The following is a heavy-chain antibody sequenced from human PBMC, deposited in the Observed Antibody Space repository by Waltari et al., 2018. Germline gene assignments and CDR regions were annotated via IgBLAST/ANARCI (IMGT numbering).Heavy chain of an antibody. D-gene: IGHD3-3*01. CDR1: GGSFSGYY. Sequence: QVQLQQLGAGLLKPSETLSLTCAVYGGSFSGYYWSWIRQPPGKGLEWIGEINHSGSTNYNPSLKSRVTISVDTSKNQFSLKLSSVTAADTAVYYCARASYYDFWSGYYPDAFDIWGQGTMVTVSS. J-gene: IGHJ3*02. CDR3: ARASYYDFWSGYYPDAFDI. CDR2: INHSGST. V-gene: IGHV4-34*01.